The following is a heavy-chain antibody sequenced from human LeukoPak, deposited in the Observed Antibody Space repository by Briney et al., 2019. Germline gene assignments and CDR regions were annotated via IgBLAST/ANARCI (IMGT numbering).Heavy chain of an antibody. CDR3: ARGLSSGWYRWFDP. Sequence: SETLSLTCTVSGGSISSYYWNWIRQPPGKGLEWIGYIYYSGSTNYNPSLKSRVTISVDTSKNQFSLKPSSVTAADTAVYYCARGLSSGWYRWFDPWGQGTLVTVSS. J-gene: IGHJ5*02. V-gene: IGHV4-59*01. CDR2: IYYSGST. D-gene: IGHD6-19*01. CDR1: GGSISSYY.